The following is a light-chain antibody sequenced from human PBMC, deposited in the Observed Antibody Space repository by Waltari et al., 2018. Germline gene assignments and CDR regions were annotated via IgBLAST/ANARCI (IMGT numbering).Light chain of an antibody. J-gene: IGKJ4*01. CDR2: DAS. Sequence: AIQLTQSPSSLSASVGDRVTITCRASHDIRSALVWYQQKPGKPPRLLIYDASSLESEVPSRFSGSGSGTDFTLTVDSLQPEDFAIYYCQQSTDYPLTFGGGTRV. CDR1: HDIRSA. V-gene: IGKV1D-13*01. CDR3: QQSTDYPLT.